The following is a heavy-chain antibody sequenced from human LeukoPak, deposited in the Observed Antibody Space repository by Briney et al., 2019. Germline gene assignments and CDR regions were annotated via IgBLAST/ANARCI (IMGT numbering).Heavy chain of an antibody. CDR1: GFSFGDST. J-gene: IGHJ4*02. D-gene: IGHD3-10*01. CDR2: IRSKAYGGTT. V-gene: IGHV3-49*04. CDR3: TLYNYYGSGTYSY. Sequence: GGSLRLSCTASGFSFGDSTITWVRQAPGKGLEWVSFIRSKAYGGTTEYAASVKGRFTISRDDPKSIAYLQMNSLKTEDTAMYYCTLYNYYGSGTYSYWGRGTLVTVSS.